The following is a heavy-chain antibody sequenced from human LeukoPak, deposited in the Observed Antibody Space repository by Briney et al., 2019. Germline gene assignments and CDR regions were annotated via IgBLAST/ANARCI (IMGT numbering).Heavy chain of an antibody. D-gene: IGHD7-27*01. V-gene: IGHV3-53*01. Sequence: GGSLRLSCAASGFTVSSNYMSWVRQAPGKGLEWVSVIYSGGSTYYADSVKGRFTISRDNSKNTLYLQMNSLRAEDTAVYYCAREKLGRGYFDYWGQGTLVTVSS. J-gene: IGHJ4*02. CDR2: IYSGGST. CDR1: GFTVSSNY. CDR3: AREKLGRGYFDY.